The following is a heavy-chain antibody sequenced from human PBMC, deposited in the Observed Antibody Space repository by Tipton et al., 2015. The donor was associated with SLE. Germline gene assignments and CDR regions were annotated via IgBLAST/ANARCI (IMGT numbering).Heavy chain of an antibody. CDR1: GFAFSSYS. CDR3: ARDRYDSSGYYLDY. Sequence: SLRLSCAASGFAFSSYSMNWVRQAPGKGLEWVSYISSSSSTIYYADSVKGRFTISRDNAKNSLYLQMNSLRAEDTAVYYCARDRYDSSGYYLDYWGQGTLVTVSS. J-gene: IGHJ4*02. CDR2: ISSSSSTI. V-gene: IGHV3-48*01. D-gene: IGHD3-22*01.